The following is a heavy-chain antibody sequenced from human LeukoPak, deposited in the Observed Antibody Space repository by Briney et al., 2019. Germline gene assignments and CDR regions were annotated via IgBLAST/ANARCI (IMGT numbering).Heavy chain of an antibody. CDR2: ISSSGSTI. J-gene: IGHJ4*02. D-gene: IGHD4-17*01. Sequence: SGGSLRLSCAASGFTFSSYEMNWVRQAPGKGLEWVSYISSSGSTIYYADSVKGRFTISRDNAKNSLYLQMNSLRAEDTAVYYCARDLTTVTTSTDGIWGQGTLVAVSS. V-gene: IGHV3-48*03. CDR1: GFTFSSYE. CDR3: ARDLTTVTTSTDGI.